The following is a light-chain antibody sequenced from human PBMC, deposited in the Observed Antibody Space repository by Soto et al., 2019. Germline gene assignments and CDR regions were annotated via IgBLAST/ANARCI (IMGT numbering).Light chain of an antibody. CDR3: QQYGGSPPMYT. CDR2: GAS. V-gene: IGKV3-20*01. J-gene: IGKJ2*01. Sequence: ETVLTQSPGTLSLSPGERATLSCRASQSVSSSYLAWYQQKPGQAPRLLIYGASSRATGIPDRFSGSGSGTDFTLTISRLEPEDFAVYYCQQYGGSPPMYTFGQGTKLEIK. CDR1: QSVSSSY.